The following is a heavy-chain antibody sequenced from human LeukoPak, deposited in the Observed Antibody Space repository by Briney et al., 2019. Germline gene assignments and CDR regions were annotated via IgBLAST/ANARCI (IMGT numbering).Heavy chain of an antibody. Sequence: ASVKVSCKASGYTFTSYDINWVRQATGQGLEWMGWMNPNSGNTGCAQKFQGRVTMTRNTSISTAYMELSSLRSEDTAVYYCARENIVVVTAITSGYGMDVWGQGTTVTVSS. D-gene: IGHD2-21*02. CDR2: MNPNSGNT. J-gene: IGHJ6*02. CDR3: ARENIVVVTAITSGYGMDV. V-gene: IGHV1-8*01. CDR1: GYTFTSYD.